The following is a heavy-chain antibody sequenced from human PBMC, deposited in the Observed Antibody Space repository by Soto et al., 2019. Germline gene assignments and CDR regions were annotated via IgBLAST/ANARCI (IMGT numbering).Heavy chain of an antibody. CDR1: GGSLSGATYS. Sequence: SETLSLTCGVSGGSLSGATYSWNWIRQPPGKGLEWIGYIFPSGATYYNPSLKSRVTISIDVSKNQFSLSLRSLTAADTAVYYCARSREFDYWSQGTLVTVSS. CDR2: IFPSGAT. CDR3: ARSREFDY. V-gene: IGHV4-30-2*01. J-gene: IGHJ4*02.